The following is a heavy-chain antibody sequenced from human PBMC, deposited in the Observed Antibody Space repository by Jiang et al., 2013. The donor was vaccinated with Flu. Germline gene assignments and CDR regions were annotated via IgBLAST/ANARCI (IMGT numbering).Heavy chain of an antibody. CDR1: GGSFSTYG. CDR2: IVPVFVMT. J-gene: IGHJ6*04. D-gene: IGHD2-8*01. V-gene: IGHV1-69*04. Sequence: EVKEPGSSVKVSCKASGGSFSTYGVSWVRQAPGQGLEWMGRIVPVFVMTNYAQNFQGRVTISVDKSTSTAFMELNSLKSEDTAVYYCARDHLGNCSHGICAYYGLDVWGTGTTVTVSS. CDR3: ARDHLGNCSHGICAYYGLDV.